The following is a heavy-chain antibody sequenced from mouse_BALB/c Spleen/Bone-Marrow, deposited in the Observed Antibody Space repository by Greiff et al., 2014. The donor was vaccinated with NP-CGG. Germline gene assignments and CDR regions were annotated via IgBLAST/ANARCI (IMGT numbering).Heavy chain of an antibody. V-gene: IGHV5-4*02. CDR3: TRDLGYARTEFAY. CDR2: ISDGGSYT. D-gene: IGHD3-3*01. Sequence: EVQRVESGGGLVKPGGSLKLSCAASGFTFSDYYLYWVRQTPEKRLEWVATISDGGSYTRYPDSVKGRFTISRDNAKNNLYLQMSSLKSEDTAMYYCTRDLGYARTEFAYWGQGTLVTVSA. J-gene: IGHJ3*01. CDR1: GFTFSDYY.